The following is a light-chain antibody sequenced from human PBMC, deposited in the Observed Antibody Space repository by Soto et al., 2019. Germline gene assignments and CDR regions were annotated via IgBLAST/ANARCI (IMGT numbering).Light chain of an antibody. Sequence: DIVMTQSPDSLAVSLGERATINCKSSQSVLYSSNNKNYLAWYQQKPGQPPKLLIYWASTRESGVPDRFSGSGSGTEFALTLSSLQAEDGAVYYCQQYYGTPLFGPETKVDIK. CDR2: WAS. J-gene: IGKJ3*01. CDR3: QQYYGTPL. V-gene: IGKV4-1*01. CDR1: QSVLYSSNNKNY.